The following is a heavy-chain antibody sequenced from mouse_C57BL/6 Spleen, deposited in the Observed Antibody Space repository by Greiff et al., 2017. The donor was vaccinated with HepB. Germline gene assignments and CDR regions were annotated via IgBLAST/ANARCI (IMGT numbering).Heavy chain of an antibody. V-gene: IGHV1-53*01. CDR2: INPSNGGT. Sequence: VQLQQPGTELVKPGASVKLSCKASGYTFTSYWMHWVKQRPGQGLEWIGNINPSNGGTNYNEKFKSKATLTVDKSSSTAYMQLSSLTSEDSAVYYCARVGLYYYGSSYPFAYWGQGTLVTVSA. CDR1: GYTFTSYW. D-gene: IGHD1-1*01. CDR3: ARVGLYYYGSSYPFAY. J-gene: IGHJ3*01.